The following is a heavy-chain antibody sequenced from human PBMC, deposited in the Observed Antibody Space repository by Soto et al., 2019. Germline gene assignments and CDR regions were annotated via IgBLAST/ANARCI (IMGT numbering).Heavy chain of an antibody. CDR2: IYYSGST. Sequence: SETLSVTCTVSGGSISSSSYYWGWIRQPPGKGLEWIGSIYYSGSTYYSPSLKSRVTISVDTSKNQFSLKLSSVTAADTAVYYCAREGYYDILTGYFANWFDPWGHGTLVTVSS. CDR1: GGSISSSSYY. CDR3: AREGYYDILTGYFANWFDP. J-gene: IGHJ5*02. D-gene: IGHD3-9*01. V-gene: IGHV4-39*02.